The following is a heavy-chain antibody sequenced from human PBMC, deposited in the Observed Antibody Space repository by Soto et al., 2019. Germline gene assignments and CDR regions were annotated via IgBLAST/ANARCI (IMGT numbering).Heavy chain of an antibody. CDR3: ARLAYCGGDCYGAFDI. Sequence: GGSLRLSCAASGFTFSDYYMSWIRQAPGKGLEWVSYISSSSSYTNYADSVKGRFTISRDNAKNSLYLQMNSLRAEDTAVYYCARLAYCGGDCYGAFDIWGQGTMVTVSS. V-gene: IGHV3-11*06. CDR1: GFTFSDYY. CDR2: ISSSSSYT. D-gene: IGHD2-21*02. J-gene: IGHJ3*02.